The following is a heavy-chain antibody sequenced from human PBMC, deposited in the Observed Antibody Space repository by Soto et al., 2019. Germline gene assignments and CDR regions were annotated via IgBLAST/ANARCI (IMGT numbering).Heavy chain of an antibody. D-gene: IGHD1-26*01. CDR3: ARDSGLEATSSGKLGFDY. CDR1: GFTFSSYA. J-gene: IGHJ4*02. Sequence: QVQLVESGGGVVQPGRSLRLSCAASGFTFSSYAMHWVRQAPGKGLEWVAVISYDGSNKYYADSVKGRFTISRDNYKNTLYLQMNSLRAEDTAVYYCARDSGLEATSSGKLGFDYWGQGTLVTVSS. CDR2: ISYDGSNK. V-gene: IGHV3-30-3*01.